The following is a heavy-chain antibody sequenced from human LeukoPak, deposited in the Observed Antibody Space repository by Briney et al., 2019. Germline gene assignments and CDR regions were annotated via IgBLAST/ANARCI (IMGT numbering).Heavy chain of an antibody. D-gene: IGHD3-10*01. CDR1: GFTFSSYA. CDR2: ISGSGGSI. J-gene: IGHJ4*02. Sequence: GGSLRLSCAASGFTFSSYAMSWVRQAPGKGLEWVSAISGSGGSIYYADSVKGRFTISRDNSKNTLYLQMNSLRAEDTAVYYCAKVVRETYYYGSASYSYWGQGTLVTVSS. CDR3: AKVVRETYYYGSASYSY. V-gene: IGHV3-23*01.